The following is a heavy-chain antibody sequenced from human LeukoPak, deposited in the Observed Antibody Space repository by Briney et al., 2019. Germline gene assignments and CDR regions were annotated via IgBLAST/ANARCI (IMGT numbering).Heavy chain of an antibody. CDR2: IYFSGST. J-gene: IGHJ4*02. Sequence: SETLSLTCSVSGGSISSSSYYWGWIRQPPGKGLEWIGNIYFSGSTYYNPSLKSRVTISADTSKNQFSLRLSSVTAADTAVYYCARLHNYDILSGYYNSYSDFWGQGTLVTVSS. CDR3: ARLHNYDILSGYYNSYSDF. CDR1: GGSISSSSYY. D-gene: IGHD3-9*01. V-gene: IGHV4-39*01.